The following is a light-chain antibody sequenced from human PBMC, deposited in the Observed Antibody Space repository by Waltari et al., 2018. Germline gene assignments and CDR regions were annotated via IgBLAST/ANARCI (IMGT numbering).Light chain of an antibody. CDR3: QQYESYPGT. CDR1: PSISGW. J-gene: IGKJ1*01. CDR2: KAS. V-gene: IGKV1-5*03. Sequence: DIQMTQSPSTLSASVGDRVTVTCRASPSISGWLAWYQQKPGKAPKLLIYKASSLESGVPSRCSGSGSGTEFTLAISSLQPDDFATYYCQQYESYPGTFGQGTKVEIK.